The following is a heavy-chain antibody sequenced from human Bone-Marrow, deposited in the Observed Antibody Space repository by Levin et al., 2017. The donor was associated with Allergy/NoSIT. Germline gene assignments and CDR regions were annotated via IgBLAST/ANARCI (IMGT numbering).Heavy chain of an antibody. CDR1: GGTFSTYT. V-gene: IGHV1-69*13. Sequence: SVKVSCKASGGTFSTYTISWVRQAPGQGLEWMGGIMPIIGTANYAQKFQGRVTINADESTSTAYMELSSLRSEDTAGYYCARGEIGSSGLFDYWGQGTLVTVSS. J-gene: IGHJ4*02. CDR3: ARGEIGSSGLFDY. D-gene: IGHD6-19*01. CDR2: IMPIIGTA.